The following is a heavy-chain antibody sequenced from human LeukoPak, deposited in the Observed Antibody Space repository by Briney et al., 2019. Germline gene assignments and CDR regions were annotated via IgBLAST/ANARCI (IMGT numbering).Heavy chain of an antibody. J-gene: IGHJ5*02. CDR3: AKDLMDYYGPHWFDP. CDR2: ISYDGSNK. CDR1: GFTFSSYG. D-gene: IGHD3-10*01. V-gene: IGHV3-30*18. Sequence: PGRSLRLSCAASGFTFSSYGMHWVRQAPGKGLEWVAVISYDGSNKYYAGSVKGRFTISRDNSKNTLYLQMNSLRAEDTAVYYCAKDLMDYYGPHWFDPWGQGTLVTVSS.